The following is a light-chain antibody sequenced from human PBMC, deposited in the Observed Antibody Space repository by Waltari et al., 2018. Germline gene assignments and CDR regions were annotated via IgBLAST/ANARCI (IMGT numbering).Light chain of an antibody. CDR3: GSYVNSNIFI. CDR2: DVN. CDR1: SSDIGRYNF. V-gene: IGLV2-11*01. Sequence: QTALTQPPSMSGSPGQSVTITCIGTSSDIGRYNFVSWYQQHPGKAPKLMICDVNQRPSGVSGRFSGSKSGNTASLTISGLQTEDEADYYCGSYVNSNIFIFGNGTRLTVL. J-gene: IGLJ1*01.